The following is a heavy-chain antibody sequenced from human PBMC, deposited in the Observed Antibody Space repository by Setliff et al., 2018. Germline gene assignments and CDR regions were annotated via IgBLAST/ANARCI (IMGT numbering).Heavy chain of an antibody. CDR2: INGVNGNT. V-gene: IGHV1-3*01. Sequence: ASVKVSCKASGYTFTAYDIHWMRQAPGQCLEWMGWINGVNGNTKYSQNFQGRVTFTSDTPANTAFMELSSLRSEDSSMYYCARGQTVGPNSGKDYWGQGTLVTVSS. D-gene: IGHD1-26*01. J-gene: IGHJ4*02. CDR1: GYTFTAYD. CDR3: ARGQTVGPNSGKDY.